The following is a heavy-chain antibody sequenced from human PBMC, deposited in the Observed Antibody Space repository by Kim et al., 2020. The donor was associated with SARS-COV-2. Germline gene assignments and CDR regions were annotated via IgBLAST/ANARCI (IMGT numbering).Heavy chain of an antibody. V-gene: IGHV3-30*02. CDR3: TKPGATYYYYYGMDV. J-gene: IGHJ6*02. D-gene: IGHD1-26*01. Sequence: ASTGTGRFNITRDKSKNTLYLQMNSLRAEDTAVYYCTKPGATYYYYYGMDVWGQGTTVTVSS.